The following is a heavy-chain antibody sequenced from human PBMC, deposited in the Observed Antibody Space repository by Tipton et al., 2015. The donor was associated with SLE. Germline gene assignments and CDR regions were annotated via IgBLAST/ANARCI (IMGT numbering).Heavy chain of an antibody. CDR2: TYYSGST. J-gene: IGHJ4*02. D-gene: IGHD6-6*01. CDR1: GGSISSGGYY. V-gene: IGHV4-31*11. Sequence: TLSLTCAVSGGSISSGGYYWSWIRQHPGKGLEWIGYTYYSGSTYYNPSLKSRVTISVDTSKNQFSLKLSSVTAADTAVYYCARDLAARGGHYFDYWGQGTLVTVSS. CDR3: ARDLAARGGHYFDY.